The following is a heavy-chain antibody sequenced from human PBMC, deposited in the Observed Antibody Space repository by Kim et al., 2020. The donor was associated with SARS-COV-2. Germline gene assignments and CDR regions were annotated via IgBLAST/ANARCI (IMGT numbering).Heavy chain of an antibody. CDR1: GFTFDDYA. V-gene: IGHV3-43*02. J-gene: IGHJ6*02. CDR2: ISGDGGST. CDR3: AKDIEPPIVQQLPLYYYGMDV. D-gene: IGHD6-13*01. Sequence: GGSLRLSCAASGFTFDDYAMHWVRQAPGKGLEWVSLISGDGGSTYYADSVKGRFTISRDNSKNSLYLQMNSLRTEDTALYYCAKDIEPPIVQQLPLYYYGMDVWGQGTTVTVSS.